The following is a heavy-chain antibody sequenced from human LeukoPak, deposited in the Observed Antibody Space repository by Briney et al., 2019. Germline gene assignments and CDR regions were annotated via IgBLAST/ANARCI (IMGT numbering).Heavy chain of an antibody. Sequence: SETLSLTCAVSGGSISSSNWWSWVRQSPGKGLEWIASIYYSGSTYYNPSLKSRVTISADSSKNQFSLQPSFVTAADTAVYYCARHKTSYYDGSDYWGQGTLVTVSS. V-gene: IGHV4-39*01. D-gene: IGHD3-22*01. CDR2: IYYSGST. CDR3: ARHKTSYYDGSDY. CDR1: GGSISSSNW. J-gene: IGHJ4*02.